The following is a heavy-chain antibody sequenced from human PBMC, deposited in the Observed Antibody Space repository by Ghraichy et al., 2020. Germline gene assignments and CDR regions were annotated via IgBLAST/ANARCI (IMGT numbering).Heavy chain of an antibody. Sequence: GGSLRLSCAASGFTFSSYSMNWVRQAPGKGLEWVSSISSSSSYIYYADSVKGRFTISRDNAKNSLYLQMNSLRAEDTAVYYCARGRECEYQLLCGAYYYYMDVWGKGTTVTVSS. CDR1: GFTFSSYS. D-gene: IGHD2-2*01. V-gene: IGHV3-21*01. CDR3: ARGRECEYQLLCGAYYYYMDV. CDR2: ISSSSSYI. J-gene: IGHJ6*03.